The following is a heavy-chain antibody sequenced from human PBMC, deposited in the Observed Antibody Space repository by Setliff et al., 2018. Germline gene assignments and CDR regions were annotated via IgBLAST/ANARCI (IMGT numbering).Heavy chain of an antibody. CDR2: ISYDGSNK. D-gene: IGHD3-9*01. Sequence: GGSLRLSCAASGFTFSSYAMHWVRQAPGKGLEWVAVISYDGSNKYYADSVKGRFTISRDNSKNTLYLQMNSLRAEDTAVYYCARDSTRYFDWLDDFDYWGQGTLVTVSS. CDR3: ARDSTRYFDWLDDFDY. J-gene: IGHJ4*02. V-gene: IGHV3-30-3*01. CDR1: GFTFSSYA.